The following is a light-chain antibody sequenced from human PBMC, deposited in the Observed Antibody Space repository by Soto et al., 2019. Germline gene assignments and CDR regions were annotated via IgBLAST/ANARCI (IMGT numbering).Light chain of an antibody. CDR2: GNI. J-gene: IGLJ2*01. CDR3: QSYDSSLTVV. CDR1: SSNIGAGYD. Sequence: QSVLTQPPSVSGAPGQRVTISCTGSSSNIGAGYDVHWYQQVPGTAPKLLIYGNINRPSGVPDRFSGSKSGTSASLAITGLQADDEADCYCQSYDSSLTVVFGGGTQLTVL. V-gene: IGLV1-40*01.